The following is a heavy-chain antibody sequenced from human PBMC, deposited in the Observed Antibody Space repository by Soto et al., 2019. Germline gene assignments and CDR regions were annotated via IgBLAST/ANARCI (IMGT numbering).Heavy chain of an antibody. CDR3: ARLPYYDYVWGSSAFLRSENLFDP. V-gene: IGHV5-51*01. D-gene: IGHD3-16*01. J-gene: IGHJ5*02. CDR1: GYSFTNYW. Sequence: PGESLKISCKGSGYSFTNYWIGWVRQMPGKGLEWMGIIYPGDSDTRYSPSFQGQVTISADKSISTAYLQWSSLKASDTAMYYCARLPYYDYVWGSSAFLRSENLFDPWGQGTLVTVSS. CDR2: IYPGDSDT.